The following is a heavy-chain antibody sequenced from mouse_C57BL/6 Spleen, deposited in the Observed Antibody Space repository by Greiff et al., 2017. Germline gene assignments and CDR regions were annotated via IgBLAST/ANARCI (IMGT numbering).Heavy chain of an antibody. Sequence: QVQLKESGAELVRPGTSVKVSCKASGYAFTNYLIEWVKQRPGQGLEWIGVINPGSGGTNYNEKFKGKATLTADKSSSTAYMQLSSLTSEDSAVYFCAREMVTYYAMDYWGQGTSVTVSS. CDR2: INPGSGGT. D-gene: IGHD2-2*01. J-gene: IGHJ4*01. CDR3: AREMVTYYAMDY. CDR1: GYAFTNYL. V-gene: IGHV1-54*01.